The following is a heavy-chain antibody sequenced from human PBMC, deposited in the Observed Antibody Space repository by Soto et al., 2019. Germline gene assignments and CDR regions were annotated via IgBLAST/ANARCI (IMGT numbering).Heavy chain of an antibody. Sequence: PSETLSLTCTVSGGSISSYYWSWIRQPPGKGLEWIGYIYYSGSTNYNPSLKSRVTISVDTSKNQFSLKLSSVTAADTAVYYCARHTIFGVVIAYFDYWGQGTLVTVSS. CDR3: ARHTIFGVVIAYFDY. V-gene: IGHV4-59*01. CDR1: GGSISSYY. J-gene: IGHJ4*02. D-gene: IGHD3-3*01. CDR2: IYYSGST.